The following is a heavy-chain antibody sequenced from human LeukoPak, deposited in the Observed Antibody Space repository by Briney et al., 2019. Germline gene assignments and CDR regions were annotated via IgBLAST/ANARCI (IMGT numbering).Heavy chain of an antibody. D-gene: IGHD2-21*01. CDR1: RSTFSSYA. J-gene: IGHJ4*02. CDR2: IIPIFGTA. CDR3: ARFNAAYCGGDCYDYFDY. Sequence: SVKVSCKASRSTFSSYAISWVRQAPGQGLEWMGGIIPIFGTANYAQKFQDRVTITADESTSTAYMELSSLRSEDTAVYYCARFNAAYCGGDCYDYFDYWGQGTLVTVSS. V-gene: IGHV1-69*01.